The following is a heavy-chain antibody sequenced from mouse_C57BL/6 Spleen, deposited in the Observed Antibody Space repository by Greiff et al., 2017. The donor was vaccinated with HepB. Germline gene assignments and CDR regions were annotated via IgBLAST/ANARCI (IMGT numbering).Heavy chain of an antibody. D-gene: IGHD4-1*01. J-gene: IGHJ3*01. CDR1: GFTFSSYA. V-gene: IGHV5-4*01. CDR3: ARGGLGRGGFAY. CDR2: ISDGGSYT. Sequence: EVQLVESGGGLVKPGGSLKLSCAASGFTFSSYAMSWVRQTPEKRLEWVATISDGGSYTYYPDNVKGRFTISRDNAKNNLYLQMSHLKSEDTAMYYCARGGLGRGGFAYWGQGTLVTVSA.